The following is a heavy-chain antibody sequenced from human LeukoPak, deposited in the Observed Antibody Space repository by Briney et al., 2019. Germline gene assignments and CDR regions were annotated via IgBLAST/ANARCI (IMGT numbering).Heavy chain of an antibody. CDR3: AKDLHYYDRSGYGFIHY. CDR2: LSGSGGST. CDR1: GFTFSNFA. J-gene: IGHJ4*02. D-gene: IGHD3-22*01. V-gene: IGHV3-23*01. Sequence: GGSLRLSCAASGFTFSNFAMSWARQAPGKGLEWASALSGSGGSTYYADSVKGRFTISRDNSKNTLYLQMNSLRAEDTAVYYCAKDLHYYDRSGYGFIHYWGRGTLVTVSS.